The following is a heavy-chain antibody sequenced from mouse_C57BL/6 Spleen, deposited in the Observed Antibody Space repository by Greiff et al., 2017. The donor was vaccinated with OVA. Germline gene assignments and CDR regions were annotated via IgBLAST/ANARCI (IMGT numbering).Heavy chain of an antibody. CDR3: ARAEYYGAMDY. CDR1: GYTFTDYY. V-gene: IGHV1-76*01. Sequence: QLKESGAELVRPGASVKLSCKASGYTFTDYYINWVKQRPGQGLEWIARIYPGSGNTYYNEKFKGKATLTAEKSSSTAYMQLSSLTSEDSAVYFCARAEYYGAMDYWGQGTSVTVSS. CDR2: IYPGSGNT. D-gene: IGHD1-1*01. J-gene: IGHJ4*01.